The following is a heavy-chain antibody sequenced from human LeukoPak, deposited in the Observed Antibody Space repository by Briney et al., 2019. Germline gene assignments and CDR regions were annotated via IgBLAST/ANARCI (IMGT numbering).Heavy chain of an antibody. CDR3: ARDGDDARDY. Sequence: ASVKVSCKASGYTFTRYYMHWVRQAPGQGLEWVGMINPSGTGTSYARKFQGRVTMTRDTSTSTLYMELSSLRSEDTAVYYCARDGDDARDYWGQGTLVTVAS. J-gene: IGHJ4*02. V-gene: IGHV1-46*01. CDR2: INPSGTGT. D-gene: IGHD4-17*01. CDR1: GYTFTRYY.